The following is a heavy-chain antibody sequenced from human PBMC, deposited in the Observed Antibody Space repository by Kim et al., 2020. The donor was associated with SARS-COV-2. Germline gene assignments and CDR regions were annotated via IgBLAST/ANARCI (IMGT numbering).Heavy chain of an antibody. CDR3: ATHHSYDSTGYYFEY. V-gene: IGHV3-11*01. J-gene: IGHJ4*02. D-gene: IGHD3-22*01. Sequence: ADSVKGLFTVSRDNDKKLFYLQMNSLTADDTAIYYCATHHSYDSTGYYFEYWGPGTLVTVSS.